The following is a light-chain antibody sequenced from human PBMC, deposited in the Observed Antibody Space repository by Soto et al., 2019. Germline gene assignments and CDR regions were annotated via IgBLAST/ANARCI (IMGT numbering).Light chain of an antibody. CDR3: QQYGSSLRT. CDR1: QSLSSSY. Sequence: DNLFTQSPGTLSLSPGARATLSCRASQSLSSSYLAWYQQRPGQAPRLLLYGASSRATGIPDRFSGSGSGTDFTLTISRLEPEDCAVYYCQQYGSSLRTFGQGAKVDIK. CDR2: GAS. J-gene: IGKJ1*01. V-gene: IGKV3-20*01.